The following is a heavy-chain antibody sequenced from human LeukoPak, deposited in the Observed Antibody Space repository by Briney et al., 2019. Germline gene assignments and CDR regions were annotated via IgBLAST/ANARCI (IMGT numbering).Heavy chain of an antibody. V-gene: IGHV3-23*01. J-gene: IGHJ5*02. CDR2: ISGSGGST. CDR1: GVTFSSYA. D-gene: IGHD2/OR15-2a*01. CDR3: AKDRGNFYNTPRFDP. Sequence: GGSLRLSCAASGVTFSSYAMSWVRQAPGKGLEWVSGISGSGGSTYYADSVKGRFTISGDNSKNTLYLQMNSLGAEDTAVYYCAKDRGNFYNTPRFDPWGQGTLVTVSS.